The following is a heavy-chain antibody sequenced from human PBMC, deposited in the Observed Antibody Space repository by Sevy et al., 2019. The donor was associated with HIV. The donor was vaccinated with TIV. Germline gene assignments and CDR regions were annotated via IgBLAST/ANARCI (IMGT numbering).Heavy chain of an antibody. V-gene: IGHV3-30*18. D-gene: IGHD3-22*01. Sequence: GGSLRLSCAASGFTFSSYGMHWVRQAPGKGLEWVAVISYDGSNKYYADSVKGRFIISRDNSKNTLYLQMNSLRAEDTAVYYCAKDLAYYYDSSGFDYWGQGTLVTVSS. CDR2: ISYDGSNK. CDR3: AKDLAYYYDSSGFDY. CDR1: GFTFSSYG. J-gene: IGHJ4*02.